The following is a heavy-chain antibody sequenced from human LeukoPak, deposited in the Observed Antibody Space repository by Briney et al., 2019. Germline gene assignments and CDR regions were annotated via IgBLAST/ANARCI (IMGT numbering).Heavy chain of an antibody. J-gene: IGHJ4*02. CDR3: AKFQADFWSAYSYYFDY. CDR2: ISGSGSST. V-gene: IGHV3-23*01. CDR1: GFTFRSYA. Sequence: PGGSLRLSCAASGFTFRSYAMSWVRQAPGKGLELVSGISGSGSSTYYADSVKGRFTISRDNSKNTLYLQMNSLRAEDTAVYYCAKFQADFWSAYSYYFDYWGQGTLVTVSS. D-gene: IGHD3-3*01.